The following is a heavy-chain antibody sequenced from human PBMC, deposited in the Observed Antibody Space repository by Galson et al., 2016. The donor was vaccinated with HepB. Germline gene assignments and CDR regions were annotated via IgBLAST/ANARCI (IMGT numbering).Heavy chain of an antibody. Sequence: SVKVSCKASGCTFSSYAISWVRQAPGQGLEWMGGITAIFGTASNAQEFQGRVTMTADESTNTAFMELSSLTSDDTAVYYCVRALPMGTVSRWGSYYFDYWGQGTLVIVSS. J-gene: IGHJ4*02. V-gene: IGHV1-69*13. CDR1: GCTFSSYA. D-gene: IGHD3-16*01. CDR2: ITAIFGTA. CDR3: VRALPMGTVSRWGSYYFDY.